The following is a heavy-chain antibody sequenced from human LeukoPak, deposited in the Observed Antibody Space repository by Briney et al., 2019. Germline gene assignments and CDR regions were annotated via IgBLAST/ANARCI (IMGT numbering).Heavy chain of an antibody. V-gene: IGHV3-30*02. J-gene: IGHJ4*02. CDR2: IRYDGSNK. CDR1: GFTFSSYG. D-gene: IGHD3-3*01. Sequence: PGGSLRLSCAASGFTFSSYGMHWVRQAPGKGLEWVAFIRYDGSNKYYADSVRGRFTISRDNSKNTLYLQMNSLRAEDTAVYYCAKDPMYYDFWSGYQTTYFDYWGQGTLVTVSS. CDR3: AKDPMYYDFWSGYQTTYFDY.